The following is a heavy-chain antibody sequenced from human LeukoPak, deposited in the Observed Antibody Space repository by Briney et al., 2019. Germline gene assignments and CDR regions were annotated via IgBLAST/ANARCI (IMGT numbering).Heavy chain of an antibody. CDR3: AKGGYSYGRYYFDY. V-gene: IGHV3-9*01. D-gene: IGHD5-18*01. CDR2: ISWNSDII. CDR1: GFTFDDYG. Sequence: PGGSLRLSCAASGFTFDDYGMSWVRQAPGKGLDWVSGISWNSDIIAYADSVKGRFTISRDNAKNSLYLQMNSLRPEDTALYYCAKGGYSYGRYYFDYWGQGTLVTVS. J-gene: IGHJ4*02.